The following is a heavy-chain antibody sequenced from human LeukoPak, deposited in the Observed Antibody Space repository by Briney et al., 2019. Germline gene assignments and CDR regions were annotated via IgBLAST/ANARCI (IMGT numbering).Heavy chain of an antibody. D-gene: IGHD5-18*01. CDR1: GFTFSNYW. Sequence: PGGSLRLSCAASGFTFSNYWMSWVRRAPGKGLEWVSSISSSSSYIYYADSVKGRFTISRDNSKNTLYLQMNSLRAEDTAVYYCAKIGSGYSYGFDPWGQGTLVTVSS. CDR2: ISSSSSYI. V-gene: IGHV3-21*04. J-gene: IGHJ5*02. CDR3: AKIGSGYSYGFDP.